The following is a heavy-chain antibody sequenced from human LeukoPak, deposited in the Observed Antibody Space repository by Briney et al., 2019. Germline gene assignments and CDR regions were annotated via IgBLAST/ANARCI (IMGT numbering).Heavy chain of an antibody. V-gene: IGHV3-66*01. J-gene: IGHJ4*02. Sequence: PGGSPRLSCVVSGLTVNSNYMSWVRQAPGKGLEWVSVIYSGGTTNYADSVKGRFIVYRDNSKNTLYLQMNSLRAEDTAVYYCASKVTTGYWGQGTLVTVSS. CDR1: GLTVNSNY. D-gene: IGHD1-14*01. CDR3: ASKVTTGY. CDR2: IYSGGTT.